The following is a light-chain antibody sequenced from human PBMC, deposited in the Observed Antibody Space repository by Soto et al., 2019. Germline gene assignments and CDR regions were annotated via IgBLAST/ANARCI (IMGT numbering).Light chain of an antibody. Sequence: QSVLTQPPSVSGTPGQRVTISCTGSSSNIGAGYDVHWYQQLPGTAPKLLIYGNSNRPSGVPDRFSVSKSGTSASLAITGLQAEDEDDYYCQSYDSTRSGRRVFGGGTKVTVL. CDR1: SSNIGAGYD. V-gene: IGLV1-40*01. J-gene: IGLJ1*01. CDR2: GNS. CDR3: QSYDSTRSGRRV.